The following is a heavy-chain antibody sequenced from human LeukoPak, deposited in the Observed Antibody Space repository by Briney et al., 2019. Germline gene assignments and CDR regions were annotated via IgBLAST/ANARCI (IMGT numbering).Heavy chain of an antibody. D-gene: IGHD2-2*01. Sequence: ASVKVSCKVSGYTLTELSMHWVRQAPGKGLEWMGGFDPEDGETIYAQKFQGRVTMTEDTSTDTAYKELSSLRSEDTAVYYCATDILTLSPIQTRGWFDPWGQGTLVTVSS. CDR3: ATDILTLSPIQTRGWFDP. CDR1: GYTLTELS. V-gene: IGHV1-24*01. CDR2: FDPEDGET. J-gene: IGHJ5*02.